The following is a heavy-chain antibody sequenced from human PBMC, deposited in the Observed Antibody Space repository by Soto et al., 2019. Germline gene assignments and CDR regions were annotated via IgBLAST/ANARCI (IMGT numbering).Heavy chain of an antibody. Sequence: ASVKVSCKASGYTFTSYGISWVRQAPGQGLEWMGWISAYNGNTNYAQKLQGRVTMTTDTSTSTAYMELRSLRSDDTAVYYCARVEQWIGGFLEWLSSQDYWGQGTLVTVSS. CDR3: ARVEQWIGGFLEWLSSQDY. CDR2: ISAYNGNT. D-gene: IGHD3-3*01. V-gene: IGHV1-18*01. CDR1: GYTFTSYG. J-gene: IGHJ4*02.